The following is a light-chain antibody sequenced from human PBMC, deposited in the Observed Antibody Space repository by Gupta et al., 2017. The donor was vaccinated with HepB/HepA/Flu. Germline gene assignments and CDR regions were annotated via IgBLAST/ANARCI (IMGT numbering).Light chain of an antibody. Sequence: EVVMTQSPLSLPVTLGQSASIYCKSSQSLVHTDGYIYLNWFHQRPGQSPGRLIYKVSNRDSGVTDRFSGSGEGNDFTLKISRVEAEDGGVYYCMQGKFWRTFGQGTKVEI. CDR1: QSLVHTDGYIY. CDR3: MQGKFWRT. CDR2: KVS. J-gene: IGKJ1*01. V-gene: IGKV2-30*02.